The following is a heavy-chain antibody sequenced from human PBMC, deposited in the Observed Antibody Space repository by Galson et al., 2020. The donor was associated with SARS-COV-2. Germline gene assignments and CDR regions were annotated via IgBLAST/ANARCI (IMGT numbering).Heavy chain of an antibody. CDR1: GGSISTSNYY. D-gene: IGHD6-6*01. J-gene: IGHJ4*02. CDR3: ARDYSSSSGADF. CDR2: FYYGGDT. Sequence: SGGSISTSNYYWGWIRQFPGKGLEWIGSFYYGGDTYYNPSLQSRITISADTSKNQFSLKLRSVTAADTAVYYCARDYSSSSGADFWGQGTLVTVSS. V-gene: IGHV4-39*07.